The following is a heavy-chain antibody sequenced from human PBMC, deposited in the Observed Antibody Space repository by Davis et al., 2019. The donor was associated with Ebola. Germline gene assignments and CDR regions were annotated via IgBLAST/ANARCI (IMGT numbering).Heavy chain of an antibody. CDR2: INHSGST. CDR1: GGSFSGYY. V-gene: IGHV4-34*01. J-gene: IGHJ5*02. D-gene: IGHD1-26*01. CDR3: ASAYSGSYRFIWFDP. Sequence: SETLSLTCAVYGGSFSGYYWSWIRQPPGKGLEWIGEINHSGSTNYNPSLKSRVTISVDTSKNQFSLKLSSVTAADTAVYYCASAYSGSYRFIWFDPWGQGTLVTVSS.